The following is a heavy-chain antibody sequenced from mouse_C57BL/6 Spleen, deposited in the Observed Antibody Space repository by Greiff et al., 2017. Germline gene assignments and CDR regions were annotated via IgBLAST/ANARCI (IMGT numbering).Heavy chain of an antibody. Sequence: QVQLQQSGPELVKPGASVKISCKASGYAFSSSWMNWVKQRPGKGLGWIGRIYPGDGDTNYNGKFKGKATLTADKSSSTAYMQRSSLASEVSAVYFSARWGWFSETYWGQGTLVTVSA. J-gene: IGHJ3*01. CDR3: ARWGWFSETY. CDR1: GYAFSSSW. D-gene: IGHD2-3*01. V-gene: IGHV1-82*01. CDR2: IYPGDGDT.